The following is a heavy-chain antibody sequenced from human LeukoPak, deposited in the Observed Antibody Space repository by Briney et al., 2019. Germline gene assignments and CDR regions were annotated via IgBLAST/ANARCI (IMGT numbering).Heavy chain of an antibody. D-gene: IGHD3-3*01. J-gene: IGHJ4*02. Sequence: ASVKVSCTASGYTFTSYGISWVRQAPGQGLEWMGWISAYNGNTNYAQKLQGRVTVTTDTSTSTAYMELRSLRSDDTAVYYCARIRPHLEWLPSPFDYWGQGTLVTVSS. CDR2: ISAYNGNT. V-gene: IGHV1-18*01. CDR1: GYTFTSYG. CDR3: ARIRPHLEWLPSPFDY.